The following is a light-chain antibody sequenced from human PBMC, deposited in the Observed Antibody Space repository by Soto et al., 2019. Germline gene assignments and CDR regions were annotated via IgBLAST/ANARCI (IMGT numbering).Light chain of an antibody. Sequence: EIVLTQSPGPLSLSPGERATLSCRASQSVSSSYLAWYQQQPGQAPRLLIYGASSRATGIPDRYRGSGSGTDFPLAISRLEPEDCAVYYCQHYGSSPPWTFGQGTKVEI. V-gene: IGKV3-20*01. CDR1: QSVSSSY. J-gene: IGKJ1*01. CDR3: QHYGSSPPWT. CDR2: GAS.